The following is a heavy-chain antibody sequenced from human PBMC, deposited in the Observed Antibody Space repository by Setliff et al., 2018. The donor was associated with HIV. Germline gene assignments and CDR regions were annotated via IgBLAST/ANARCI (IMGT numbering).Heavy chain of an antibody. J-gene: IGHJ3*01. CDR1: GYTFTSYY. CDR2: INPSSGST. CDR3: ATEGAGGSYQRASALDL. D-gene: IGHD1-26*01. V-gene: IGHV1-46*01. Sequence: ASVKVSCKASGYTFTSYYMHWVRQAPGQGLEWMGIINPSSGSTTYAQKFQGRVTMTRDTSTSTVYMELSNLRSEDTAVYYCATEGAGGSYQRASALDLWGQGTMVTVSS.